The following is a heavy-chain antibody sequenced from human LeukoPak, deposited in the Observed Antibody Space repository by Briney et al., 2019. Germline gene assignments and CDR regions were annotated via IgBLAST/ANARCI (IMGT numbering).Heavy chain of an antibody. CDR2: ISAYNGNT. CDR3: ARDRRPGYSSSWSFDY. D-gene: IGHD6-13*01. Sequence: GPSVKVSCKASGYTFTSYGISWVRQAPGQGLEWMGWISAYNGNTNYAQKLQGRVTMTTDTSTSTAYMELRSLRSDDTAVYYCARDRRPGYSSSWSFDYWGQGTLVTVSS. V-gene: IGHV1-18*01. J-gene: IGHJ4*02. CDR1: GYTFTSYG.